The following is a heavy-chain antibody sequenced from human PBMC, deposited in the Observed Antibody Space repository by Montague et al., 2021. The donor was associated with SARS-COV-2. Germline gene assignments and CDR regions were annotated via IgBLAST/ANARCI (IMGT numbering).Heavy chain of an antibody. V-gene: IGHV4-59*01. Sequence: SETLSLTCTVSGGSISSYFWSWIRQPPGKGLEWIGYIYYSGSTNYNPSLKSRVTISVDTSKNQFSLKLSSVTAADTAVYYCARGGDMNWFDPWGQGTLVTVSS. CDR1: GGSISSYF. CDR3: ARGGDMNWFDP. D-gene: IGHD2-21*01. J-gene: IGHJ5*02. CDR2: IYYSGST.